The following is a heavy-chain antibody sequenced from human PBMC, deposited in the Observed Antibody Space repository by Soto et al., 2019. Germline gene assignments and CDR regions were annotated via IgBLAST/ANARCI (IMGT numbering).Heavy chain of an antibody. CDR3: ARDRKGATVTTMHFDY. D-gene: IGHD4-17*01. J-gene: IGHJ4*02. Sequence: QVQLVQSGAEVKKPGASVKVSCKASGYTFTSYGISWVRQAPGPGLEWMGWISAYNGNTNYAQKLQGRVTMTTDTSTSTAYMELRSLRSDDTAVYYCARDRKGATVTTMHFDYWGQGTLVTVSS. CDR2: ISAYNGNT. CDR1: GYTFTSYG. V-gene: IGHV1-18*01.